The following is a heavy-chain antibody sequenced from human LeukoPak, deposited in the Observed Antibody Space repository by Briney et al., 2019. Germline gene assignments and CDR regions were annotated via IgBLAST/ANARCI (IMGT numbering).Heavy chain of an antibody. J-gene: IGHJ3*02. CDR2: IYHSGST. CDR1: GYSISSGYY. Sequence: SETLSLTCAVSGYSISSGYYWGWIRQLPGKGLEWIGSIYHSGSTYYNPSLKSRVTISVDTSKNQFSLKLSSVTAADTAVYYCARVVVRGVIMPNDAFDIWGQGTMVTVSS. V-gene: IGHV4-38-2*01. D-gene: IGHD3-10*01. CDR3: ARVVVRGVIMPNDAFDI.